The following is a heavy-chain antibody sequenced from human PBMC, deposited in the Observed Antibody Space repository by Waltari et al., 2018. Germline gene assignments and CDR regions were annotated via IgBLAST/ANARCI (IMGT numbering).Heavy chain of an antibody. CDR2: IYWNDDK. D-gene: IGHD2-15*01. Sequence: QITLKESGPTLVKPTQTLTLTCTFSGFSLSTSGVGVGWIRQPPGKALEWLALIYWNDDKRYSPPMKSMLTITKDTTKNQVVLTITNIDHVDTATYYCALSPGYCSGGSCYQTHYFDYWGQGTLVTVSS. CDR3: ALSPGYCSGGSCYQTHYFDY. V-gene: IGHV2-5*01. CDR1: GFSLSTSGVG. J-gene: IGHJ4*02.